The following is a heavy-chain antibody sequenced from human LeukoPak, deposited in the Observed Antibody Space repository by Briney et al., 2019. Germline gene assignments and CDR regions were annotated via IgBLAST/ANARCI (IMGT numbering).Heavy chain of an antibody. V-gene: IGHV4-30-4*01. Sequence: SETLSLTCTVSGGSISSGDYYWSWIRQPPGKGLEWIAYMYYSGSTYYTPSLKSRVTMSADASKSQLSLKLSSVTAADTAVYYWARSYYYDSRIDPWGQGILVTVSS. CDR3: ARSYYYDSRIDP. CDR2: MYYSGST. CDR1: GGSISSGDYY. D-gene: IGHD3-22*01. J-gene: IGHJ5*02.